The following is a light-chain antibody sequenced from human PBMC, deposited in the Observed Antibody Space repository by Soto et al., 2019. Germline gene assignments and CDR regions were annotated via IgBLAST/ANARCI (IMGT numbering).Light chain of an antibody. J-gene: IGLJ2*01. V-gene: IGLV2-23*03. CDR2: EGS. CDR1: SSDVGSYNL. CDR3: CSYAGSSTFGV. Sequence: QSVLTQPASVSGSPGPSITISCTGTSSDVGSYNLVSWYQQHPGKAPKLMIYEGSKRPSGVSNRFSGSKSGNTASLTISGLQAEDEADYYCCSYAGSSTFGVFGGGTKLTVL.